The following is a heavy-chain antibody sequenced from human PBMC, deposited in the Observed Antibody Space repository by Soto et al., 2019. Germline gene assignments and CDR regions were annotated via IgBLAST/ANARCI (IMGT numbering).Heavy chain of an antibody. CDR3: ASGYSYGCFDY. D-gene: IGHD5-18*01. Sequence: QVQLVQSGAEVKKPGSSVRVSCKASGGSFSSYTFSWVRQAPGQGLEWMGRVIPLLDIPNYAQKFQGRVTITADKSSSTAHMELNNLRSEDTAIYYCASGYSYGCFDYWGQGTLVTVSS. V-gene: IGHV1-69*02. CDR1: GGSFSSYT. J-gene: IGHJ4*02. CDR2: VIPLLDIP.